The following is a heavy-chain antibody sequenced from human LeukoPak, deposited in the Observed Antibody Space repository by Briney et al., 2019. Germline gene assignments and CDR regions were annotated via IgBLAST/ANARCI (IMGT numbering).Heavy chain of an antibody. CDR3: AKQLGYCSDGSCYFPY. D-gene: IGHD2-15*01. CDR2: IRNNGGYT. V-gene: IGHV3-23*01. Sequence: GGSLRLSCAASGFTFSSSAMSWVRQAPGKGLEWVSAIRNNGGYTYYADSVQGRFTISRDNSKSTLCLQMNSLRAEDTAVYYCAKQLGYCSDGSCYFPYWGQGTLVTVSS. J-gene: IGHJ4*02. CDR1: GFTFSSSA.